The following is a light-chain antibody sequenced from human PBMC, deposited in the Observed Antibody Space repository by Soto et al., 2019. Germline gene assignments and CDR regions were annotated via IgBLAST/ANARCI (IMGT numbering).Light chain of an antibody. CDR1: QSVDGN. V-gene: IGKV3-15*01. CDR3: QHYAIWPPGLI. J-gene: IGKJ4*01. Sequence: VMTQSPATLSVSPGERATLPCRASQSVDGNLAWYQHKPGQGPRLLIYHTSTRATGIPARFSGSGSGTEFTLTISSLQSEDFAVYYCQHYAIWPPGLIFGGGTKVEIK. CDR2: HTS.